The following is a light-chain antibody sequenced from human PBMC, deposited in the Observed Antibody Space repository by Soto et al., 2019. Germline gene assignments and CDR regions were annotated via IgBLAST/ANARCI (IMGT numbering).Light chain of an antibody. J-gene: IGLJ1*01. CDR1: GGHTNYA. CDR2: VNFRGAH. CDR3: QTWGSDIHV. Sequence: QPVLTQPPSASASLGASVTLTCTVTGGHTNYAIAWHQQSPGKGTRYLMTVNFRGAHNKGAGIPDRFSGSSTGAERYLTISTLQSDDEAVYFCQTWGSDIHVFGPGTNLTVL. V-gene: IGLV4-69*01.